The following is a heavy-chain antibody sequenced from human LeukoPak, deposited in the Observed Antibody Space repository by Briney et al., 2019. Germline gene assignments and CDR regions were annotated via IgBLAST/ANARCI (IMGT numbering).Heavy chain of an antibody. V-gene: IGHV3-7*01. Sequence: GGSLRPSCAASGFTFGSYWMSWVRQAPGKGLEWVANIKQDGSEKYYVDSVEGRFTISRDNAKNSLYLQMNSLRAEDTAVYYCARVVEQWLVNWFDPWGQGTLVTVSS. CDR2: IKQDGSEK. CDR3: ARVVEQWLVNWFDP. D-gene: IGHD6-19*01. CDR1: GFTFGSYW. J-gene: IGHJ5*02.